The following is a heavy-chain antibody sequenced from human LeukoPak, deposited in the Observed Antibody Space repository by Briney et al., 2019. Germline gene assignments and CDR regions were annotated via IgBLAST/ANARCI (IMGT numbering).Heavy chain of an antibody. CDR1: GGSISSYY. J-gene: IGHJ5*02. D-gene: IGHD5/OR15-5a*01. V-gene: IGHV4-59*08. CDR3: AKYVSTGWFDP. Sequence: SETLSLTCSVSGGSISSYYWSWIRQPPGKGLEWIGYIYYSGSTNYNPSLKSRVTISVDTSENQFSLKLSSVTAADTAVYYCAKYVSTGWFDPWGQGTLVTVSS. CDR2: IYYSGST.